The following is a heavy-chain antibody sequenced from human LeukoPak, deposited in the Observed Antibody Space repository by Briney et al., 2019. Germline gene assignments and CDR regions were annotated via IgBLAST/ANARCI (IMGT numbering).Heavy chain of an antibody. V-gene: IGHV3-30*04. CDR2: ISYDGSEK. CDR3: ARVYYGSGSYSFDY. CDR1: GFTFSRYA. D-gene: IGHD3-10*01. J-gene: IGHJ4*02. Sequence: GGSLRLSCAASGFTFSRYAMHWVRQAPGKGLEWVAAISYDGSEKYYADSVKGRFTISRDNSKTTLYLQMNSLRAEDTAVYYCARVYYGSGSYSFDYWGQGTLVTVSS.